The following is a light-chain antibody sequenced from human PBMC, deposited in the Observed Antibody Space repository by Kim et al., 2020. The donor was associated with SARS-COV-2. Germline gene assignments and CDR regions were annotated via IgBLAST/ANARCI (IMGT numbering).Light chain of an antibody. J-gene: IGKJ5*01. CDR2: GTS. V-gene: IGKV3D-15*01. Sequence: EIVMTQSPAALSVSPGERVTLSCTASQTIYTNLAWYQQKPGQSPRLLIYGTSTRATGIPARFSGSGSGTEFTLTISSLQSEDFAIYYCQQSNNWPPITFGQGTRLEIK. CDR3: QQSNNWPPIT. CDR1: QTIYTN.